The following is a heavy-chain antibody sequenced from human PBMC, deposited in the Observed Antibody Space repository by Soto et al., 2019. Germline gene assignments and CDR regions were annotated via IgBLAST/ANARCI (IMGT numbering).Heavy chain of an antibody. CDR1: GDSIGSTTFY. J-gene: IGHJ4*02. V-gene: IGHV4-39*01. Sequence: QLQLQESGPGLVEPSETLSLTCTVSGDSIGSTTFYWGWIRQAPGKGLEWIGNIYYTGSTNYNPSLQSRITMSVDTSKNQFSLRLSSVTAADTAVYYRARRCISISCFTFWGQGTLVIVSS. CDR3: ARRCISISCFTF. CDR2: IYYTGST. D-gene: IGHD2-2*02.